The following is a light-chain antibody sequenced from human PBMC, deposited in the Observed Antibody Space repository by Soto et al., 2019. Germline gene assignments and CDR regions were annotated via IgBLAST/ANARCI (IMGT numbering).Light chain of an antibody. CDR1: QSLTRW. Sequence: DFQMTQSPSSVSASVGDRVTITCRATQSLTRWLAWYQQKPGQAPKLLIYAASTLHSGVSSRFSGTGSGTDLTLTINNLQPEDVATYYSQKGNSLPPFTFGPGTKVDIK. V-gene: IGKV1D-12*01. CDR3: QKGNSLPPFT. CDR2: AAS. J-gene: IGKJ3*01.